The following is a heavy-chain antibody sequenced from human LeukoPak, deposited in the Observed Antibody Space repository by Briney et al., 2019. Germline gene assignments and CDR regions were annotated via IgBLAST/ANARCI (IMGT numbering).Heavy chain of an antibody. D-gene: IGHD1-1*01. CDR2: ADHTGST. CDR1: DDSVTMYY. CDR3: ARGRVSSSTWYSTYYYYFYMDV. Sequence: SETLSLTCSVSDDSVTMYYWTWIRQPPGKGLEWIGYADHTGSTNFNPSLNGRVSISRDTTKNLFSLRLRSVTAADTAVYFCARGRVSSSTWYSTYYYYFYMDVWGKGTTVTVSS. V-gene: IGHV4-59*02. J-gene: IGHJ6*03.